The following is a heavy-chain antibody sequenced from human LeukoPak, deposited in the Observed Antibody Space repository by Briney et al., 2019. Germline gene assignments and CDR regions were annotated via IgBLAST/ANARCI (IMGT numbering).Heavy chain of an antibody. J-gene: IGHJ5*02. D-gene: IGHD5-18*01. CDR3: ARDLGDTAMDPNWFDP. CDR1: GGSISSYY. CDR2: IYTSGST. Sequence: PSETLSLTCTVSGGSISSYYWSWIRQPAGKGLEWIGRIYTSGSTNYNPSLKSRVTMSVDTSKNQFSLKLSSVTAADTAVYYCARDLGDTAMDPNWFDPWGQGTLVTVSS. V-gene: IGHV4-4*07.